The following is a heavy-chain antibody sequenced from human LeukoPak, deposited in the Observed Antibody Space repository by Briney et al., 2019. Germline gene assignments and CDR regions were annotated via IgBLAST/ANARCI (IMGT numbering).Heavy chain of an antibody. CDR1: GYTFTAYY. CDR3: ARGGRRMYSSVLKYYFDY. CDR2: MNPNSGNT. Sequence: GASVQVSCKTSGYTFTAYYIHWVRQAPGQGLEWMGWMNPNSGNTGYAQKFQGRVTITRNTSISTAYMELSSLRSEDTAVYYCARGGRRMYSSVLKYYFDYWGQGTLVTVSS. D-gene: IGHD6-19*01. J-gene: IGHJ4*02. V-gene: IGHV1-8*03.